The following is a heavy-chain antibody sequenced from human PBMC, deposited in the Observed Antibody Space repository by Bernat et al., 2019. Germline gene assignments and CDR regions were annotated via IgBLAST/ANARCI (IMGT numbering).Heavy chain of an antibody. CDR1: GGSISSGDYY. Sequence: QVQLQESGPGLVKPSQTLSLTCTVSGGSISSGDYYWSWIRQHPGKGLEWIGYIYYSGSTYYNPSHKSRVTISVDTSKNPFSLKLSSVTAADTAVYYCAREYYYGSGSYSFYFDYWGQGTLVTVSS. J-gene: IGHJ4*02. V-gene: IGHV4-31*03. CDR3: AREYYYGSGSYSFYFDY. CDR2: IYYSGST. D-gene: IGHD3-10*01.